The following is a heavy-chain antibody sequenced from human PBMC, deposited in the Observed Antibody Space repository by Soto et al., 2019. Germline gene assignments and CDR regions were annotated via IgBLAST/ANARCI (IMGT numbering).Heavy chain of an antibody. CDR1: GINFNNAW. J-gene: IGHJ4*02. Sequence: EVQLVESGGGLLKPGGSLRLSCLASGINFNNAWMSWVRQAPGKGLEWVGRVKSKSNGETVDYAAPVKGRFAISRDDSRNTVYLHMNNLTTEDTAAYYRTTEMLPVPMWVSFDHEHWGQGTRVTVSS. D-gene: IGHD2-2*01. CDR2: VKSKSNGETV. CDR3: TTEMLPVPMWVSFDHEH. V-gene: IGHV3-15*01.